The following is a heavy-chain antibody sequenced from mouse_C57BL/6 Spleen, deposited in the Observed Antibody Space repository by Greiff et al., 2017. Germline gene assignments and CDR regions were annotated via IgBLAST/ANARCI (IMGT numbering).Heavy chain of an antibody. J-gene: IGHJ4*01. CDR3: TTTYSNYDAMDY. V-gene: IGHV14-1*01. D-gene: IGHD2-5*01. CDR1: GFNIKDYY. Sequence: VQLQQSGAELVRPGASVKLSCTASGFNIKDYYMHWVKQRPEQGLEWIGRIDPEDGDPEYSPKFQGKATMTADTSSNTAYLQLSSLTSEDTAVYYCTTTYSNYDAMDYWGQGTSVTVSS. CDR2: IDPEDGDP.